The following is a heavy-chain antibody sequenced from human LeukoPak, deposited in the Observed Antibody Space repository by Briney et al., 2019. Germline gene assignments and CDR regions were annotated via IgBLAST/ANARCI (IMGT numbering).Heavy chain of an antibody. CDR3: ARDSTYGDYSDAFDI. D-gene: IGHD4-17*01. CDR2: INPSGGST. J-gene: IGHJ3*02. Sequence: ASVKVSCKASGYTFTSYYMHWVRQAPGQGLEWMGIINPSGGSTSYAQKFQGRVTMTRDMSTSTVYMELSSLRSEDTAVYYCARDSTYGDYSDAFDIWGQGTMVTVSS. V-gene: IGHV1-46*01. CDR1: GYTFTSYY.